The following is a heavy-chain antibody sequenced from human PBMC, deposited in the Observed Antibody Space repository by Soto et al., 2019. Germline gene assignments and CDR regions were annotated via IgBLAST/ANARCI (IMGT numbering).Heavy chain of an antibody. CDR3: ASGAGTTFGMDV. D-gene: IGHD1-7*01. V-gene: IGHV1-46*01. CDR2: INPSGGST. CDR1: GYTFTSYY. J-gene: IGHJ6*02. Sequence: ASVKVSCKASGYTFTSYYMHWVRQAPGQGLEWMGIINPSGGSTSYAQKFQGRVTMTRDTSTSTAYMELSSLRSEDTAVYYCASGAGTTFGMDVWGQGTTVTVSS.